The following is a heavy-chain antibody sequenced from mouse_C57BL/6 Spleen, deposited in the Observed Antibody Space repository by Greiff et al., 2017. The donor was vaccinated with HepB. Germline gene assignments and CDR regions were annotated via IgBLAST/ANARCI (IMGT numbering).Heavy chain of an antibody. Sequence: EVQLQQSGPVLVKPGASVKMSCKASGYTFTDYYMNWVKQSHGKSLEWIGVINPYNGGTSYNQKFKGKATLTVDKSSSTAYMELNSLTSEDSAVYYCARSYYNAMDYWCQGTSVTVSS. CDR2: INPYNGGT. CDR1: GYTFTDYY. D-gene: IGHD2-12*01. V-gene: IGHV1-19*01. J-gene: IGHJ4*01. CDR3: ARSYYNAMDY.